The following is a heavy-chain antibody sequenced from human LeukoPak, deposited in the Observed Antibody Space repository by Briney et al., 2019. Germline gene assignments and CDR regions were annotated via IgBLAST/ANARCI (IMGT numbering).Heavy chain of an antibody. J-gene: IGHJ4*02. D-gene: IGHD5-18*01. CDR3: ARGGYTYGYSSFDY. CDR1: GFIFSNYA. CDR2: ISYDGGNK. Sequence: PGGSLRLSCAASGFIFSNYAMHWVRQAPGKGLEWVAVISYDGGNKYYADSVKGRFTISGDKSNNTLSLQVNSLRAEDTAVYYCARGGYTYGYSSFDYWGQGVLVTVSS. V-gene: IGHV3-30-3*01.